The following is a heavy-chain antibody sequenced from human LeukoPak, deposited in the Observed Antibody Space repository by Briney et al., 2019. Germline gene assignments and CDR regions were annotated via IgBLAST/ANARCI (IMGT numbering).Heavy chain of an antibody. CDR2: ISGSGGST. Sequence: PRGSLRLSCAASGFTFSTYAMNWVRQAPGKGLEWISAISGSGGSTLYADSVKGRFTISRDNSKDTLYLQMNSLRAEDTAVYYCAKPGGSGYSEYYFDYWGQGTLVTVSS. CDR1: GFTFSTYA. J-gene: IGHJ4*02. CDR3: AKPGGSGYSEYYFDY. V-gene: IGHV3-23*01. D-gene: IGHD3-22*01.